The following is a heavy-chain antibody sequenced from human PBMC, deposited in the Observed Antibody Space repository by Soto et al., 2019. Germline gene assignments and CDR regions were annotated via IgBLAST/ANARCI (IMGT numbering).Heavy chain of an antibody. CDR1: GFTFSSYA. CDR2: ISGSGGST. J-gene: IGHJ4*02. Sequence: EVQLLDSGGGLVQPGGSLRLSCAASGFTFSSYAMSWVRQAPGKGLEWVSSISGSGGSTYYADSVKARFIISRDNSKSTLYLQMNSLRAEDTAVYYCATGTFNFDSWGQGTLVTVSS. V-gene: IGHV3-23*01. CDR3: ATGTFNFDS.